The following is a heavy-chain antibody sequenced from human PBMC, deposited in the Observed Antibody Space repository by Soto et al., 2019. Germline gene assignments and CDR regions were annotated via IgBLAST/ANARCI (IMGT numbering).Heavy chain of an antibody. J-gene: IGHJ3*02. Sequence: PGGSLRLSCAASGFTFSSYGMHWVRQAPGKGLEWVAVISYDGSNKYYADSVKGRFTISRDNSKNTLYLQMNSLRAEDTAVYYCAKDQGSVPAAIRTPDDAFDIWGQGTMVTVSS. CDR2: ISYDGSNK. V-gene: IGHV3-30*18. CDR3: AKDQGSVPAAIRTPDDAFDI. CDR1: GFTFSSYG. D-gene: IGHD2-2*02.